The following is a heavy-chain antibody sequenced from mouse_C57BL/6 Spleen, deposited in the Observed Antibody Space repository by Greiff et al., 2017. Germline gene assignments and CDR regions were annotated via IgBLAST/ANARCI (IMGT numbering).Heavy chain of an antibody. D-gene: IGHD1-1*01. CDR3: ARRDLYYYGSSGY. CDR2: IDPSDSYT. V-gene: IGHV1-50*01. CDR1: GYTFTSYW. Sequence: QVQLQQSGAELVKPGASVKLSCKASGYTFTSYWMQWVKQRPGQGLEWIGEIDPSDSYTNYNQKFKGKATLTVDTSSSTAYMQLSSLTSEDSAVYYCARRDLYYYGSSGYWGQGTTLTVSS. J-gene: IGHJ2*01.